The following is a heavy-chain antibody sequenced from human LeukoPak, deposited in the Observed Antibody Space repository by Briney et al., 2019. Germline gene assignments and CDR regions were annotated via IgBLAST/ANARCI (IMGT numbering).Heavy chain of an antibody. CDR1: GSTFTDYY. V-gene: IGHV1-2*06. J-gene: IGHJ4*02. CDR2: INPNTGGT. Sequence: ASVTVSCKASGSTFTDYYMHYVRQAPGHGLEWLGRINPNTGGTNYAPKFQGTVTMTRDTSISTAYMELSWLRTADTAVYYCARWTASWDLSSGGSFDYWGQGTLVTVSS. D-gene: IGHD6-19*01. CDR3: ARWTASWDLSSGGSFDY.